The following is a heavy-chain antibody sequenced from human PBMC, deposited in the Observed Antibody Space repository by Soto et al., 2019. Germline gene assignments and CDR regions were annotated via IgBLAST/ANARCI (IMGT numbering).Heavy chain of an antibody. CDR2: IIPIFGTA. CDR3: ARGSITMVRGVIITYYYYYYGMDV. Sequence: ASVKVSCKASGGTFSSYAISWVRQAPGQGLEWMGGIIPIFGTANYAQKFQGRVTITADESTSTAYMELSSLRSEDTAVYYCARGSITMVRGVIITYYYYYYGMDVWGQGTTVTVSS. CDR1: GGTFSSYA. D-gene: IGHD3-10*01. V-gene: IGHV1-69*13. J-gene: IGHJ6*02.